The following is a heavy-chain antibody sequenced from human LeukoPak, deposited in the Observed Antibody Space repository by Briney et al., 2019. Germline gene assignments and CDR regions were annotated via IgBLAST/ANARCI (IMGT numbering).Heavy chain of an antibody. D-gene: IGHD5-24*01. CDR1: GFTFSSYG. CDR2: IWYDGSNK. V-gene: IGHV3-33*01. Sequence: GGSLRLSCAASGFTFSSYGMHWVRQAPGKGLEWVAVIWYDGSNKYYADSVKGRFTISRDNSKNTLYLQMNSLRAEDTAVYYCARDCRDGFQNWFDPWRQGTLVTVSS. J-gene: IGHJ5*02. CDR3: ARDCRDGFQNWFDP.